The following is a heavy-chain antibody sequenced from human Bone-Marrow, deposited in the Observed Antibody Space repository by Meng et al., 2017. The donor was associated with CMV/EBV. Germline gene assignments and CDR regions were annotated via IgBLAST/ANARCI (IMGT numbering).Heavy chain of an antibody. Sequence: SEPLSLPCTASGGPIRSITYYWAWIRQPPGKGLEWIGEINHSGSTNYNPSLKSRVTISVDTSKNQFSLKLSSVTAADKDVYYCAGGRNRFCSSTSCLRGMDVWGQGTTVTVSS. D-gene: IGHD2-2*01. CDR3: AGGRNRFCSSTSCLRGMDV. V-gene: IGHV4-39*07. J-gene: IGHJ6*02. CDR2: INHSGST. CDR1: GGPIRSITYY.